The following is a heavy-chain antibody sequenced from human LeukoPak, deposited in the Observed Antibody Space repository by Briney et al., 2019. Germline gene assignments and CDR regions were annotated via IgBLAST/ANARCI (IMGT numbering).Heavy chain of an antibody. CDR1: GFTFDDYG. CDR2: INWNGGST. V-gene: IGHV3-20*04. CDR3: ASLYGSGSYSSDWFDP. D-gene: IGHD3-10*01. J-gene: IGHJ5*02. Sequence: SGGSLRLSCAASGFTFDDYGMSWVRQAPGKGLEWVAGINWNGGSTGYADSVKGRFTISRDNAKNSLYLQMNSLRAEDTAVYYCASLYGSGSYSSDWFDPWGQGTLVTVSS.